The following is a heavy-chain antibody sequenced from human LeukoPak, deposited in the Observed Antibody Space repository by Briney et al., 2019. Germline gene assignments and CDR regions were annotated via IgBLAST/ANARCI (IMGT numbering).Heavy chain of an antibody. CDR1: GGSISSYY. CDR2: IYYSGST. CDR3: ARAGGPRITFGGVIASYFDY. D-gene: IGHD3-16*02. V-gene: IGHV4-59*12. J-gene: IGHJ4*02. Sequence: SETLSLTCTVSGGSISSYYWSWIRQPPGKGLEWIGYIYYSGSTYYNPSLKSRVTISVDTSKNQFSLKLSSVTAADTAVYYCARAGGPRITFGGVIASYFDYWGQGTLVTVSS.